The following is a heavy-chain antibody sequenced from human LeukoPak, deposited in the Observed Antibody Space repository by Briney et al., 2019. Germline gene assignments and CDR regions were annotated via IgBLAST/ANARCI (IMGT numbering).Heavy chain of an antibody. CDR3: ARDRGTYYDILTGYSASGDFDY. CDR2: ISNSGSSI. V-gene: IGHV3-11*04. Sequence: GGSLRLSCAASGFTFSDYCMSWIRQAPGKGLEWVSYISNSGSSIYYADSVKGRFTISRDNAKKSLYLQMNSLRAEDTAVYYCARDRGTYYDILTGYSASGDFDYWGQGTLVTVSS. D-gene: IGHD3-9*01. J-gene: IGHJ4*02. CDR1: GFTFSDYC.